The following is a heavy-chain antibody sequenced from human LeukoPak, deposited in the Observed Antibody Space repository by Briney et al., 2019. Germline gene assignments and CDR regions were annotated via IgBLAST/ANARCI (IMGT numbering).Heavy chain of an antibody. CDR2: INPNSGDT. V-gene: IGHV1-2*02. CDR3: ARSDGFSGYSSLGDS. D-gene: IGHD3-22*01. Sequence: ASVKVSCTAAGYSFIYYYMHWVRQAPGQGLEWMGWINPNSGDTNYAQKFQGRVTMTRDTSISTAYMELSRLTSDDTAVYYCARSDGFSGYSSLGDSWGQGTLVTVSS. J-gene: IGHJ5*01. CDR1: GYSFIYYY.